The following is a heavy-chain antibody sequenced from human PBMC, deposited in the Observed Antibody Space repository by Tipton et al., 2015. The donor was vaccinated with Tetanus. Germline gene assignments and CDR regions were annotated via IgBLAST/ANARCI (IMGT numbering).Heavy chain of an antibody. CDR3: ARERLRYFDY. D-gene: IGHD3-9*01. CDR1: GFSFSSYG. CDR2: ISHDGNNN. V-gene: IGHV3-30*19. J-gene: IGHJ4*02. Sequence: SLRLSCATSGFSFSSYGMHWVRQAPGKGLGWVAVISHDGNNNYYADSVKGRFTISRDNSKNTLYLQMNSLRAEDTAVYYCARERLRYFDYWGQGTLVTVSS.